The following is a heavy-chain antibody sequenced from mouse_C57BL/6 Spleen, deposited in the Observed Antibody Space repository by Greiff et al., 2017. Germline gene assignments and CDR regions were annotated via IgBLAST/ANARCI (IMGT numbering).Heavy chain of an antibody. D-gene: IGHD1-1*01. CDR3: ARHYNGSSYWYFDV. CDR1: GFSLTSYG. Sequence: VQLVESGPGLVAPSQSLSITCTVSGFSLTSYGVHWVRQPPGKGLEWLVVIWSDGSTTYNSALKSRLSISQNNSKSQVFLEMNILQTDDTAMYYCARHYNGSSYWYFDVWGTGTTVTVSS. CDR2: IWSDGST. V-gene: IGHV2-6-1*01. J-gene: IGHJ1*03.